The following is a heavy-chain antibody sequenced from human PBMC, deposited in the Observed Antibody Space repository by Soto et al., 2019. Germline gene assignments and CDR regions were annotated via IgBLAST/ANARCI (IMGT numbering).Heavy chain of an antibody. J-gene: IGHJ4*02. CDR1: GGSISSYY. CDR2: LDYSGTT. Sequence: SETLSLTCTVSGGSISSYYWNWIRQSPGKGLEWIASLDYSGTTNYNPSLKSRITTSVDPSKKQFSLKMRSVTAADTAVYYCARDSFPPYSSSSKGFDYWGQGSLVTVS. V-gene: IGHV4-59*01. CDR3: ARDSFPPYSSSSKGFDY. D-gene: IGHD6-6*01.